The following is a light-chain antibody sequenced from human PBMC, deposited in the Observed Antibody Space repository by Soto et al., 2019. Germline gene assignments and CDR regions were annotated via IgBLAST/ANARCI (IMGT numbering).Light chain of an antibody. CDR3: QQRSNWPLYT. Sequence: EIVLTQSPATLSLSPGERATLSCRASQSVSSYLAWYQQKPGQAPRLLIYDASNRATGIPARFSGSGSGTEFPPTIRRLKPEDFAVYYCQQRSNWPLYTFGQGTKLEIK. CDR1: QSVSSY. J-gene: IGKJ2*01. CDR2: DAS. V-gene: IGKV3-11*01.